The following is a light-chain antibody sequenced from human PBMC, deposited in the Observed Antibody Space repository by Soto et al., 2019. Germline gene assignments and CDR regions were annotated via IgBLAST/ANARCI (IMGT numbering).Light chain of an antibody. J-gene: IGLJ2*01. CDR1: SSNIGRNT. Sequence: QSVLTQPPSASGTPGQRVTISCSGSSSNIGRNTVNWYQQLPGTAPKLLLYSNNQRPSGVPDRFSGSKSGTSASLAISGLRSEDEADYCCAAWDDSLKAVVFGGGTKLTVL. CDR2: SNN. CDR3: AAWDDSLKAVV. V-gene: IGLV1-44*01.